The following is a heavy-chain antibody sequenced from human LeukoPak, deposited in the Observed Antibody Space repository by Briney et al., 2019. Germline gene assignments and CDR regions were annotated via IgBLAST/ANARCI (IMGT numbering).Heavy chain of an antibody. D-gene: IGHD4-17*01. Sequence: PGGSLRLSCAASGFTFSSYAMSWVRHAPGKGLEWVSAISGSGGSTYYADSVKGRFTISRDNSKNTLYLQMNSLRAEDTAVYYCAKAYDYGDYVVGYYFDYWGQGTLVTVSS. V-gene: IGHV3-23*01. J-gene: IGHJ4*02. CDR3: AKAYDYGDYVVGYYFDY. CDR1: GFTFSSYA. CDR2: ISGSGGST.